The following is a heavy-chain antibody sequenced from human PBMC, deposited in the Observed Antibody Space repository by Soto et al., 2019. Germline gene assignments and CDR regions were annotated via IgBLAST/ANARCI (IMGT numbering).Heavy chain of an antibody. Sequence: SVKVSCKASGGTFSSYAISWVRQAPGQGLEWMGGIIPIFGTANYAQKFQGRVTITADESTSTAYMELSSLRSEDTAVYYCANSSPFYDSSGYYFPEGAFDIWGQGTMVTVSS. D-gene: IGHD3-22*01. CDR2: IIPIFGTA. CDR1: GGTFSSYA. J-gene: IGHJ3*02. CDR3: ANSSPFYDSSGYYFPEGAFDI. V-gene: IGHV1-69*13.